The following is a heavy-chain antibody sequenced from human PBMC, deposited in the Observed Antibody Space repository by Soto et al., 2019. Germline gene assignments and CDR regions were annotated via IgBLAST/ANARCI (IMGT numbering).Heavy chain of an antibody. CDR2: MNPNSGNT. Sequence: ASVKVSCKASGYTFTSYDINWVRQATGQGLEWMGWMNPNSGNTGYAQKFQGRVTMTRNTSISTAYMELSSLRSEDTAVYYCARGRYYDSSGYHGMDVWGQGTMVTVSS. D-gene: IGHD3-22*01. CDR1: GYTFTSYD. V-gene: IGHV1-8*01. J-gene: IGHJ6*02. CDR3: ARGRYYDSSGYHGMDV.